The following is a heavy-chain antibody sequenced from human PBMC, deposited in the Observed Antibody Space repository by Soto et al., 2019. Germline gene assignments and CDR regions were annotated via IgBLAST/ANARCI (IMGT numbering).Heavy chain of an antibody. CDR1: GGDISTYY. CDR2: IYSSGST. Sequence: QVQLQESGPGLVKPSETLSLTCTVSGGDISTYYWTWIRQPAGKGLEWSGRIYSSGSTKYNPSLKSRVTMSLDTSKNQFSLRLSSVTAADTAGYYCARGQRFSDWFDPWGQGTLVTVSS. V-gene: IGHV4-4*07. CDR3: ARGQRFSDWFDP. D-gene: IGHD3-3*01. J-gene: IGHJ5*02.